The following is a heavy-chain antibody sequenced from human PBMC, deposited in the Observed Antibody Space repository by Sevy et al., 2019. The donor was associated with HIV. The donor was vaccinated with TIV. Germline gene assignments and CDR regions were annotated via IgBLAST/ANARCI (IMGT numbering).Heavy chain of an antibody. CDR1: GGSFSGYY. J-gene: IGHJ4*02. CDR2: INHSGST. V-gene: IGHV4-34*01. Sequence: SETLSLTCAVYGGSFSGYYWSWIRQPPGKGLEWIGEINHSGSTNYNPSLKSQVTISVDTYKNQFSLKLSSVTAADTGVYYCARWLRGYSYGYCVFDYWGQGTLVTVSS. D-gene: IGHD5-18*01. CDR3: ARWLRGYSYGYCVFDY.